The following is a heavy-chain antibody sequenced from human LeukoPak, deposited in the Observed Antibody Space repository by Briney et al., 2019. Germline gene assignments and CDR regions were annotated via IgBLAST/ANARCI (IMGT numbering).Heavy chain of an antibody. CDR2: IIPIFGIA. D-gene: IGHD2-2*01. Sequence: GASVKVSCKASGGTFSSYAISWVRQAPGQGLEWMGRIIPIFGIANYAQKFQGRVTITADKSTSTAYMELSSLRSEDTAVYYCAKGYCSSTSCYADGMDVWGQGTTVTVSS. V-gene: IGHV1-69*04. J-gene: IGHJ6*02. CDR3: AKGYCSSTSCYADGMDV. CDR1: GGTFSSYA.